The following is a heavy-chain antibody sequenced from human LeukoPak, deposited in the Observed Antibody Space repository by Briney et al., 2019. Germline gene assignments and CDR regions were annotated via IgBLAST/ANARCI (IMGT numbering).Heavy chain of an antibody. D-gene: IGHD5-18*01. J-gene: IGHJ4*02. CDR1: GGSTSSNYF. Sequence: PSETLSLTCTVSGGSTSSNYFWGWIRQPPGKDLEWIGSTYYTGNTYYNPSLKSRVTISADMPKNQFSLKLSSVIAADTAVYYCARDLGADTAMAPGYWGQGTLVTVSS. CDR3: ARDLGADTAMAPGY. V-gene: IGHV4-39*02. CDR2: TYYTGNT.